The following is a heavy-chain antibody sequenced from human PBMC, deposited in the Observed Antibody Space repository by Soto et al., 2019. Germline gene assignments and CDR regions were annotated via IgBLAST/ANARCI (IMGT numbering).Heavy chain of an antibody. CDR1: GFTFSSYA. CDR3: ASLRYFDWLYPTPEIDY. Sequence: GVSLRLSCAASGFTFSSYAMHWVRQAPGKGLEWVAVISYDGSNKYYADSVKGRFTISRDNSKNTLYLQMNSLRAEDTAVYYCASLRYFDWLYPTPEIDYWGQGTLVTVSS. J-gene: IGHJ4*02. CDR2: ISYDGSNK. D-gene: IGHD3-9*01. V-gene: IGHV3-30-3*01.